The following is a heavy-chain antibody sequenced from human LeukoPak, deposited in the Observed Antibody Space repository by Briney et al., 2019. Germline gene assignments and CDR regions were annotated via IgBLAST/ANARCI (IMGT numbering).Heavy chain of an antibody. CDR2: INHSGST. D-gene: IGHD3-22*01. Sequence: SETLSLTCAVYGGSFSGYYWSWIRQPPGNGLEWIGEINHSGSTNYNPSLKSRVTISVDTSKNQFSLKLSSVTAADTAVYYCARGYLAYYDSSGYVPYYFDYWGQGTLVTVSS. V-gene: IGHV4-34*01. CDR1: GGSFSGYY. J-gene: IGHJ4*02. CDR3: ARGYLAYYDSSGYVPYYFDY.